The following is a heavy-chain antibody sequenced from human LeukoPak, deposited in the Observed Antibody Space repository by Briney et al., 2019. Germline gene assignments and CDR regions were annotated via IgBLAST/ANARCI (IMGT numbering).Heavy chain of an antibody. CDR2: IYYSGST. V-gene: IGHV4-30-4*01. CDR1: GGSISSGDYY. Sequence: SETLSLTCTVSGGSISSGDYYWSWIRQPPGKGLEWIGYIYYSGSTYYNPSLKSRVTISVDTSKNQFSLKLSSVTAADTAVYYCARLDSSGYHPFNYWGQGTLVTVSS. J-gene: IGHJ4*02. CDR3: ARLDSSGYHPFNY. D-gene: IGHD3-22*01.